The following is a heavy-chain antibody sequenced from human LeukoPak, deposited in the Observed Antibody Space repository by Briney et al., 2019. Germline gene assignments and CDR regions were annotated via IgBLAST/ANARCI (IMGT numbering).Heavy chain of an antibody. Sequence: SETLSLTCAVYGGSFSGHYWSWIRQPPGKGLEWIGYIYYSGSTYYNPSLKSRVTISVDTSKNQFSLKLSSVTAADTAVYYCARVREDTAMAFDYWGQGTLVTVSS. CDR2: IYYSGST. CDR3: ARVREDTAMAFDY. V-gene: IGHV4-30-4*08. CDR1: GGSFSGHY. D-gene: IGHD5-18*01. J-gene: IGHJ4*02.